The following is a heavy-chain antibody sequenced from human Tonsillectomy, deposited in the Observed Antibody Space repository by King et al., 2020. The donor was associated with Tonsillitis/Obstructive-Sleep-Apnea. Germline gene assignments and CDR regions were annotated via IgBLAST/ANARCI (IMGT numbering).Heavy chain of an antibody. CDR1: GFTFSSYC. CDR3: ARDWDGDYAYWYFDL. CDR2: IKQDGSEK. D-gene: IGHD4-17*01. V-gene: IGHV3-7*04. J-gene: IGHJ2*01. Sequence: VQLVESGGGLVQPGGSLRLSCAASGFTFSSYCMTWGRQAPGKGLEWGANIKQDGSEKYYVDSVKGRFTIARDNAKNSLSLQMNSLRGEDTAVYYCARDWDGDYAYWYFDLWGRGTLVTVSS.